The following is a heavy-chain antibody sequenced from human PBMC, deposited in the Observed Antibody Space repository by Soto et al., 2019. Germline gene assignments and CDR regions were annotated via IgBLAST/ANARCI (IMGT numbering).Heavy chain of an antibody. Sequence: EVQLLESGGGLVQPGGSLRLSCAASGFTFSSYAMSWVRQAPGKGLEWVSAISGSGGSTYYADSVKGRFTISRDNSKNTLYLQMNSLRAEDTAVYYCANVRGGYSSGWYFDYWGQGTLVTVSS. J-gene: IGHJ4*02. D-gene: IGHD6-19*01. CDR1: GFTFSSYA. CDR2: ISGSGGST. V-gene: IGHV3-23*01. CDR3: ANVRGGYSSGWYFDY.